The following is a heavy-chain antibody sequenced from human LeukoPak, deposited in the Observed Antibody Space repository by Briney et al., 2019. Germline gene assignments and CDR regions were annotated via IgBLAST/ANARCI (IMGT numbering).Heavy chain of an antibody. CDR2: IIPIFGTA. CDR3: ARTDCSGGSCYRGYYYYYYMDV. V-gene: IGHV1-69*05. J-gene: IGHJ6*03. Sequence: ALVKVSCKASGYTFTSYYMHWVRQAPGQGLEWMGRIIPIFGTANYAQKFQGRVTITTDESTSTAYMELSSLRSEDTAVYYCARTDCSGGSCYRGYYYYYYMDVWGKGTTVTVYS. D-gene: IGHD2-15*01. CDR1: GYTFTSYY.